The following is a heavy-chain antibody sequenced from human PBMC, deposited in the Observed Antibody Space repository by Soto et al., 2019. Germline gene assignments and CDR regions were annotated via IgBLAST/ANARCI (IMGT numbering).Heavy chain of an antibody. CDR2: ISGSGGST. V-gene: IGHV3-23*01. D-gene: IGHD3-22*01. CDR1: GFTFSSYA. J-gene: IGHJ4*02. Sequence: PGGSLRLSCAASGFTFSSYAMIWVRQAPGKGLEWVSAISGSGGSTYYADSVKGRFTISRDNSKNTLYLQMNSLRAEDTAVYYCAKDSSGYPGGYFDYWGQGTLVTVSS. CDR3: AKDSSGYPGGYFDY.